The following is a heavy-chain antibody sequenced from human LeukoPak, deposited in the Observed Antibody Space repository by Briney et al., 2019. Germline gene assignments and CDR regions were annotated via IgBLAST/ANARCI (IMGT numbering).Heavy chain of an antibody. CDR1: GFTLSTYW. J-gene: IGHJ5*02. Sequence: GSLRLSCAASGFTLSTYWMSWLRQPPGKGLEWIGEINHSGSTNYNPSLKSRVTISVDTSKNQFSLKLSSVTAADTAVYYCARGSWFDPWGQGTLVTVSS. CDR2: INHSGST. CDR3: ARGSWFDP. V-gene: IGHV4-34*01.